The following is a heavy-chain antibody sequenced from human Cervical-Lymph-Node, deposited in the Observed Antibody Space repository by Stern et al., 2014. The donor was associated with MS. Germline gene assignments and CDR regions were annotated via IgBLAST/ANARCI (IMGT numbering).Heavy chain of an antibody. CDR1: GYTFTTYW. V-gene: IGHV5-51*01. J-gene: IGHJ4*02. D-gene: IGHD6-19*01. CDR2: FYPADSDT. Sequence: EVQLVESGAEVKKPGESLKISCKGSGYTFTTYWIGWVSQMPGKGLEWMGMFYPADSDTRYSPSFQGQVTFSADKSICTSYLQWSSLKASDTAMYFCARQLSSEALDYWGPGTLVTVSS. CDR3: ARQLSSEALDY.